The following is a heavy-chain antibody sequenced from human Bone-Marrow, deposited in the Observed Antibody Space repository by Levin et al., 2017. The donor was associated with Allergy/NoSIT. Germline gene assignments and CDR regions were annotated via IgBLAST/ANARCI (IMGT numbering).Heavy chain of an antibody. V-gene: IGHV1-69-2*01. CDR1: GYIFTDYH. CDR2: VDPEDGET. D-gene: IGHD1-26*01. CDR3: TTARRVGAADS. J-gene: IGHJ4*02. Sequence: ASVKVSCEASGYIFTDYHIHWIKQAPGKGLEWMGRVDPEDGETRYAEKFQGRVSMIADLSTDTAYIALNTLRSEDTAVDYCTTARRVGAADSRGQGTLVIVSS.